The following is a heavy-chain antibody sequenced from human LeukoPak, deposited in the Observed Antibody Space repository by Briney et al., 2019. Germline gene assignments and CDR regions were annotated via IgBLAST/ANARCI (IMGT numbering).Heavy chain of an antibody. Sequence: PGGSLRLSCAASGFTFSGYAMTWVRQAPGKGLEWVSSITGSGDYTYYIDSVKGRFTISRDNFKNILYLQMNSLRGEDTALYYCAKDGLYYDGSAHVYYFDYWGQGTLVAVSS. CDR1: GFTFSGYA. CDR3: AKDGLYYDGSAHVYYFDY. V-gene: IGHV3-23*01. J-gene: IGHJ4*02. CDR2: ITGSGDYT. D-gene: IGHD3-22*01.